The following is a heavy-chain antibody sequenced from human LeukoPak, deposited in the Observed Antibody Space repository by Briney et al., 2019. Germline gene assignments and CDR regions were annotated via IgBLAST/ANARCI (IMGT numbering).Heavy chain of an antibody. CDR1: GFTFSDYY. J-gene: IGHJ4*02. CDR3: ARDLVRGTSDY. CDR2: ISSGSSYT. Sequence: GGSLRLSCAASGFTFSDYYMSWIRQAPGKGLQWVSYISSGSSYTNYADSVKGRFTISRDNAKNSLYLQMNGLRDEDTAVYYCARDLVRGTSDYWGQGTLVTVSS. V-gene: IGHV3-11*06. D-gene: IGHD3-10*01.